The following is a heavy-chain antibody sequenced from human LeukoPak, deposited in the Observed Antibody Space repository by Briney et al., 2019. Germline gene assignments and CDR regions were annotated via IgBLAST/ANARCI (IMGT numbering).Heavy chain of an antibody. CDR1: GFTFSSYW. CDR3: ARVSYYYGSGSYRPTAVYYFDY. CDR2: INSDGSST. Sequence: PGGSLRLSCVVSGFTFSSYWMHWVRQAPGKGLVWVSRINSDGSSTSYADSVKGRFTISRDNAKNTLYLQMNSLRAEDTAVYYCARVSYYYGSGSYRPTAVYYFDYWGQGTLVTVSS. J-gene: IGHJ4*02. V-gene: IGHV3-74*01. D-gene: IGHD3-10*01.